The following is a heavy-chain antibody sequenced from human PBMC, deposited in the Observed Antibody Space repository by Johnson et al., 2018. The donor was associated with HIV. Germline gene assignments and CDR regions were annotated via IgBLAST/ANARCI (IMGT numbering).Heavy chain of an antibody. J-gene: IGHJ3*01. D-gene: IGHD7-27*01. Sequence: VQLVESGGGVVQPGRSLRLSCAASGFTFSSYGMHWVRQAPGKGLEWVAVISYDGSNKYYADSVKGRFTISSDNSNNTLYLQMNSLRAEDTAVYFCASGDDDGVWGQGTMVTVSS. CDR3: ASGDDDGV. V-gene: IGHV3-30*19. CDR2: ISYDGSNK. CDR1: GFTFSSYG.